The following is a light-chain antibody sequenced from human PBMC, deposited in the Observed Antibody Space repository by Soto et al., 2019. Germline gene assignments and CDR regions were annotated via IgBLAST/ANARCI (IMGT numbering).Light chain of an antibody. V-gene: IGLV1-40*01. Sequence: QSVLTQPPSVSGAPGQRVTISCTGRSSNIGSTYDVQWFQQLPGTAPNLLIYGNTNRPSGVPDRFSGSKSGTSASLAITGLQAEDEADYYCQSYDNNLEIFGGGTKVTVL. CDR1: SSNIGSTYD. CDR2: GNT. CDR3: QSYDNNLEI. J-gene: IGLJ2*01.